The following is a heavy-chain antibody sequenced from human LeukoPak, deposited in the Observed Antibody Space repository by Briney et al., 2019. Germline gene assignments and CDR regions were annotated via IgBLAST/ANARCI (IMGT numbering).Heavy chain of an antibody. CDR3: ARERSWNGPLDY. D-gene: IGHD1-1*01. CDR1: GFIFSDST. J-gene: IGHJ4*02. Sequence: PGRSLRLSCAASGFIFSDSTMHWVRQAPSKGLEWVAAASFHGSNTYYADSMEGRFTISRDNSKNTVYLQMNSLRTEDTAVYYCARERSWNGPLDYWGQGTLVTVSS. V-gene: IGHV3-30*04. CDR2: ASFHGSNT.